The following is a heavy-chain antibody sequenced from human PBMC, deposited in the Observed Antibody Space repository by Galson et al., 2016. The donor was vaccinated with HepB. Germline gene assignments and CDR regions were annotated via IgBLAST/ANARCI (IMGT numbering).Heavy chain of an antibody. D-gene: IGHD3-16*02. CDR2: ISGAGGTT. V-gene: IGHV3-23*01. CDR3: AKVRDSGTYPYSDY. J-gene: IGHJ4*02. CDR1: GFGFRNYY. Sequence: SLRLSCAGSGFGFRNYYMSWVRQAPGKGLEWVSGISGAGGTTSYADSVKGRFTISRDNSKNTLFLQMDSLRAEDTAVYYCAKVRDSGTYPYSDYWGQGTLVTVSS.